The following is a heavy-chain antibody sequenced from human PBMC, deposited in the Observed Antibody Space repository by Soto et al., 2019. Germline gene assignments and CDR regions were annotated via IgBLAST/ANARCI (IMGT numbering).Heavy chain of an antibody. CDR2: ISSYNGDT. J-gene: IGHJ5*02. CDR1: GYSFTRYS. D-gene: IGHD6-19*01. CDR3: ARGDSTGSPRGWFDP. V-gene: IGHV1-18*01. Sequence: ASVKVSCKASGYSFTRYSINWVRQAPGQGLEWMGWISSYNGDTNYAQKFQGRVTMTTDTSTTTVYMDLRSLTSDDTAVYFCARGDSTGSPRGWFDPWGQGTLVTVSS.